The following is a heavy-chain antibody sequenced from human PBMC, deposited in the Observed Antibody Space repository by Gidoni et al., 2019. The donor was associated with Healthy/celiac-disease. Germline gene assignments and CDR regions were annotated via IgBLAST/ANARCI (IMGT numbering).Heavy chain of an antibody. CDR2: IDPSDSYT. J-gene: IGHJ6*02. CDR3: ARLKTSAVYYYYGMDV. V-gene: IGHV5-10-1*03. CDR1: GYSFTSYW. Sequence: EVQLVQSGAEVKKTGESLRISCKGSGYSFTSYWISWVRQMPGKGLEWMGRIDPSDSYTNYSPAFQGHFTISADKSISTAYLQWSSLKASDTAMYYCARLKTSAVYYYYGMDVWGQGTTVTVSS.